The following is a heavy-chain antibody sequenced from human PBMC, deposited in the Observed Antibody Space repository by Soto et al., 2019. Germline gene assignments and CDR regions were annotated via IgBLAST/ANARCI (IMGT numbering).Heavy chain of an antibody. J-gene: IGHJ6*02. CDR1: GFTLSDFA. CDR2: ISNDGGIE. V-gene: IGHV3-30-3*01. CDR3: ARAVPGMDV. Sequence: QVQLVQSGGGVVQPGRSLRLSCAASGFTLSDFAMHWVRQAPGKGLEWVALISNDGGIEHYGDYVRGRFTISRDNSKHMLYLQMTSLRVEDTAVYYGARAVPGMDVWGQGTTVTVSS.